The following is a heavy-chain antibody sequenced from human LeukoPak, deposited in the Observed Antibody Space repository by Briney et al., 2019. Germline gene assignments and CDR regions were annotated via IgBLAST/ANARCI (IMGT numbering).Heavy chain of an antibody. D-gene: IGHD3-16*02. V-gene: IGHV3-33*01. CDR3: ARDNRYTGNYLPAFDI. CDR1: GFIFSAYG. Sequence: GRSLRLSCAASGFIFSAYGMHWVRQAPGKGLEWLAVMWYDGSSKYYADSVKGRFTISRDNSKNTLYMQMNNLRVEDTAVYFCARDNRYTGNYLPAFDIWGQGTLATISS. J-gene: IGHJ3*02. CDR2: MWYDGSSK.